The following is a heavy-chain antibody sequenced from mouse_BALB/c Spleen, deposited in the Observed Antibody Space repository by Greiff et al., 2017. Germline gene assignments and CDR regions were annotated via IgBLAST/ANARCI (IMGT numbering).Heavy chain of an antibody. CDR2: IYPGDGDT. D-gene: IGHD1-1*01. Sequence: VQLQESGAELARPGASVKLSCKASGYTFTSYWMQWVKQRPGQGLEWIGAIYPGDGDTRYTQKFKGKATLTADKSSSTAYMQLSSLASEDSAVYYCARSEIYYYGSSSWFAYWGQGTLVTVSA. J-gene: IGHJ3*01. CDR3: ARSEIYYYGSSSWFAY. CDR1: GYTFTSYW. V-gene: IGHV1-87*01.